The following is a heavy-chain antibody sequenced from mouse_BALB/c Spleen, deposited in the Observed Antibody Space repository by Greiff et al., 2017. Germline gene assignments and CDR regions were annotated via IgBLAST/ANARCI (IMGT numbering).Heavy chain of an antibody. V-gene: IGHV1-77*01. CDR2: IYPGSGNT. D-gene: IGHD2-3*01. Sequence: QVQLKQSGAELARPGASVKLSCKASGYTFTDYYINWVKQRTGQGLEWIGEIYPGSGNTYYNEKFKGKATLTADKSSSTAYMQLSSLTSEDSAVYFCARYDGYYWGQGTTLTVSS. CDR3: ARYDGYY. J-gene: IGHJ2*01. CDR1: GYTFTDYY.